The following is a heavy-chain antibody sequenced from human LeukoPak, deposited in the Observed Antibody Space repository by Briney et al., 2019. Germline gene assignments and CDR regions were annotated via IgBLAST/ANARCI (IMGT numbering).Heavy chain of an antibody. J-gene: IGHJ4*02. Sequence: PSETLSLSCTVSGYSISRGYYWGWIRQTPGKGLKGIDSVYHSGSSYYNPSLNSRVIISMDTSRNQFSLKLSSVTAADTAVDYCAREHEGDYYDSSGQFDYWGQGTLVTVSS. CDR2: VYHSGSS. CDR1: GYSISRGYY. V-gene: IGHV4-38-2*02. D-gene: IGHD3-22*01. CDR3: AREHEGDYYDSSGQFDY.